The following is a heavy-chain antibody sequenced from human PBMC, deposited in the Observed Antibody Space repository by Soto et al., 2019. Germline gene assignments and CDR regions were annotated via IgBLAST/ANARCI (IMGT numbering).Heavy chain of an antibody. V-gene: IGHV3-64*01. CDR3: ARQGMVVSSYYFQY. D-gene: IGHD2-8*02. Sequence: EVQLVESGGGLVQPGGSLRLSCAASGFTFSSYAMHWVRQAPGKGLEYVSAISSNGGSTYYANSVKCRLTISRDNCKNRLYFHMGGLRAEEMAVYYCARQGMVVSSYYFQYWGQGTLVTVCS. CDR2: ISSNGGST. J-gene: IGHJ4*02. CDR1: GFTFSSYA.